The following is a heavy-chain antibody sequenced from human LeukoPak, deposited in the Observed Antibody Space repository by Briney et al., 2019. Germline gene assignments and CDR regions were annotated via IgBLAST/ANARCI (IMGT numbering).Heavy chain of an antibody. J-gene: IGHJ4*02. CDR2: IDSSGGYM. CDR1: GFTFNTYS. Sequence: GGSLRLSCEASGFTFNTYSMNWASQAPGKGLEWVSSIDSSGGYMFYADSVKGRFIISRGNAKDSLYLQMNSLRVEDTAVYYCLRGDRRDYWGQGTLVTVSS. CDR3: LRGDRRDY. V-gene: IGHV3-21*06.